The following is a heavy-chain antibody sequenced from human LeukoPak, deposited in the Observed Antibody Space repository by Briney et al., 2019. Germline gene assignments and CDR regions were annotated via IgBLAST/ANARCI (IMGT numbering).Heavy chain of an antibody. Sequence: ASVKVSCKASGYTFTGYYMHWVRQAPGQGLEWMGWINPNSGGTNYAQKFQGRVTMTRDTSISTAYMELSRLRSDDTAVYYCARRSPYSYGPPPDYWGQGTLVTVSS. V-gene: IGHV1-2*02. CDR2: INPNSGGT. J-gene: IGHJ4*02. CDR3: ARRSPYSYGPPPDY. CDR1: GYTFTGYY. D-gene: IGHD5-18*01.